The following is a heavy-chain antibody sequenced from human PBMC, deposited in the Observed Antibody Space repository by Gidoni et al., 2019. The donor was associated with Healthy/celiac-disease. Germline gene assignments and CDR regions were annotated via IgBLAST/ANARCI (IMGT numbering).Heavy chain of an antibody. CDR2: IYKSGST. V-gene: IGHV4-59*01. Sequence: QVQLQESGPGLVKPSETLSLTCTVSGGSIGSYYWSWIRQPPGKGLEWIGCIYKSGSTNYNPSLNSRVTISVDTSKNQFSLKLRSVTAADTAVYYCAIGKLVRGSWFDPWGQGTLVTVSS. CDR1: GGSIGSYY. CDR3: AIGKLVRGSWFDP. D-gene: IGHD6-6*01. J-gene: IGHJ5*02.